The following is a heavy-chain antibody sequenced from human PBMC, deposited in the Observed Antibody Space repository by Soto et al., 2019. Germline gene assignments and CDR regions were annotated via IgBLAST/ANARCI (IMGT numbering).Heavy chain of an antibody. CDR1: GYTFFSLW. D-gene: IGHD2-2*01. Sequence: LKISCHGSGYTFFSLWIVWVRQVPGKGLEWVGRIDPGDSSATYSPTFQGHVTISADRSTRSAYLQWRSLRASGTAIYFCARRYCSMADCYSESWGQGSPFPVSS. J-gene: IGHJ4*02. CDR3: ARRYCSMADCYSES. CDR2: IDPGDSSA. V-gene: IGHV5-10-1*01.